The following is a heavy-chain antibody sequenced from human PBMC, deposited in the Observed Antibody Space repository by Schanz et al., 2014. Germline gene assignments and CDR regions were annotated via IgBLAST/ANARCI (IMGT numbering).Heavy chain of an antibody. CDR3: VSRGGSPNY. CDR2: IKHDGTVK. J-gene: IGHJ4*02. CDR1: GFTFSDYW. Sequence: EVQLVESGGGLVQPGGSLRLSCTASGFTFSDYWMSWVRQAPGKGLEWVANIKHDGTVKDYVDSVKGRFTIARDNAKKSLLLQINSLEVEDTAVYFCVSRGGSPNYWGQGALVTVSS. V-gene: IGHV3-7*02. D-gene: IGHD3-10*01.